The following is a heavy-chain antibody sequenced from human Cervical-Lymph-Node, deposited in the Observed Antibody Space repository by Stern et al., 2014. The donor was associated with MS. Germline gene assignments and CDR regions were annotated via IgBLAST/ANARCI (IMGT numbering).Heavy chain of an antibody. CDR1: GGTFSSSD. V-gene: IGHV1-69*01. J-gene: IGHJ4*02. CDR2: IIHIIGPS. D-gene: IGHD3-10*01. CDR3: ALGGFGHYFEY. Sequence: QVQLVQSGAEVQKPASSVTVSCRASGGTFSSSDISWVRQGHGQGLEWMWGIIHIIGPSNYAQQYQGRVTITADESTSTAYMELISLRSEYSAIYYCALGGFGHYFEYWGQGTLVTVSS.